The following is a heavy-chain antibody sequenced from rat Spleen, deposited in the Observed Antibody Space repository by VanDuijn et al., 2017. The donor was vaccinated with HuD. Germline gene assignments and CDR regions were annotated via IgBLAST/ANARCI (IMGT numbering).Heavy chain of an antibody. V-gene: IGHV2-32*01. CDR3: ARANWFAY. Sequence: QVQLKESGPGLVQPSQTLSLTCTVSGLSLTSNSVNWIRQPPGEGLEWMGVMWSDGDTSYNSALNSRLSISRDTSKSQVFLKMSSLQTEDTATYYCARANWFAYWGQGTLVTVSS. J-gene: IGHJ3*01. CDR1: GLSLTSNS. CDR2: MWSDGDT.